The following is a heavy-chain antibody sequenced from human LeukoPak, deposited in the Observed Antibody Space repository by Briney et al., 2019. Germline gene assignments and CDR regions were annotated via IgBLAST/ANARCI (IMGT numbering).Heavy chain of an antibody. D-gene: IGHD3-9*01. V-gene: IGHV4-39*07. CDR2: IYYSGST. CDR3: ARGHYDILTGYYPFDY. CDR1: GGSISSSSYY. J-gene: IGHJ4*02. Sequence: SETLSLTCTVSGGSISSSSYYWGWIRQPPGKGLEWIGSIYYSGSTYYNPSLKSRVTISVDTSENQFSLKLSSVTAADTAVYYCARGHYDILTGYYPFDYWGQGTLVTVSS.